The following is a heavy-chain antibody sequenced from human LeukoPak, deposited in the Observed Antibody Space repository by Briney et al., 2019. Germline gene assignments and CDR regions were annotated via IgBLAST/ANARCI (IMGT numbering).Heavy chain of an antibody. V-gene: IGHV3-9*01. J-gene: IGHJ4*02. CDR2: ISWNSGSI. Sequence: GRSLRLSCAASGFIFDDYAMHWVRQAPGKGLEWVSGISWNSGSIGYADSVKGRFTISRDNAKNSLYLQMNSLRAEDTALYYCAKGIAAAGTGRFDYWGQGTLVTVSS. CDR1: GFIFDDYA. CDR3: AKGIAAAGTGRFDY. D-gene: IGHD6-13*01.